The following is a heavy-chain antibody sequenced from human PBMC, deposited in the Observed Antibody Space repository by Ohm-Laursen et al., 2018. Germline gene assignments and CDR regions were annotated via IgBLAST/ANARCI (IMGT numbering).Heavy chain of an antibody. D-gene: IGHD3-22*01. J-gene: IGHJ6*02. CDR3: AREYYYDSSGPWGMDV. V-gene: IGHV3-48*03. Sequence: SLRLSCAASGFTFSNFEMNWVRQDPGKGLEWVSYISSGSLSIYYADSVKGRFTISRDNAKNSLYLQMNSLRAEDTAVYYCAREYYYDSSGPWGMDVWGQGTTVTVSS. CDR2: ISSGSLSI. CDR1: GFTFSNFE.